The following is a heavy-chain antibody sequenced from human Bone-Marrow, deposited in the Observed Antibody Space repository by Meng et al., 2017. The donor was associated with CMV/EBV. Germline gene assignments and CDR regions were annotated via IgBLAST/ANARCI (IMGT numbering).Heavy chain of an antibody. CDR1: RGTFSSYA. Sequence: SVKVSCKASRGTFSSYAISWVRQAPGQGLEWMGGIIPIFGIAYYAQKFQGRVTMTTDTSTSTAYMELRSLRSDDTAVYYCARTGQWELLGGRAFDPWGQGTLVTVSS. CDR2: IIPIFGIA. D-gene: IGHD1-26*01. V-gene: IGHV1-69*10. J-gene: IGHJ5*02. CDR3: ARTGQWELLGGRAFDP.